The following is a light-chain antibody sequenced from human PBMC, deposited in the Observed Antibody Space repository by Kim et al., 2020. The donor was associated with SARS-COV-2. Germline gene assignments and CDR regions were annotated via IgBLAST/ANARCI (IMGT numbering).Light chain of an antibody. CDR2: KDS. V-gene: IGLV3-25*03. Sequence: SPGQTARITFSGDALPKQYAYWYQQKPGQAPVLVIYKDSERPSGIPERFSGSSSGTTVTLTISGVQAEDEADYYCQSADSSGHVVFGGGTQLTVL. CDR3: QSADSSGHVV. CDR1: ALPKQY. J-gene: IGLJ2*01.